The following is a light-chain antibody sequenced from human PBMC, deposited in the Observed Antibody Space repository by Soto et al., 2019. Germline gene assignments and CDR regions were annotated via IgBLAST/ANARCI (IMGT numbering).Light chain of an antibody. CDR3: QQAYGAPWT. V-gene: IGKV1-39*01. CDR2: AAS. J-gene: IGKJ1*01. Sequence: DIQMTQSPASLSASVGDRVTITCRASQSISSYLNWYQHKPMKAPKLLIYAASSLQGGVSSRFSGSGSGTDFTLTITTLQPEEFATDYCQQAYGAPWTFGQGTKVEIK. CDR1: QSISSY.